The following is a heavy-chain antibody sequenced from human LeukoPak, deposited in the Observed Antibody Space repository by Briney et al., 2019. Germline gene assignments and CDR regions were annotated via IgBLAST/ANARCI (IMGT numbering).Heavy chain of an antibody. CDR3: AKDMAAYYYASGNIDY. Sequence: GGSLRLSCAASGFTFSDYYMSWIRQAPGKGLEWVSYISSSGSTIYYADSVKGRFTISRDNSKNSLYLQMNSLRAEDTALYYCAKDMAAYYYASGNIDYWGQGTLVTVSS. CDR2: ISSSGSTI. D-gene: IGHD3-10*01. J-gene: IGHJ4*02. CDR1: GFTFSDYY. V-gene: IGHV3-11*01.